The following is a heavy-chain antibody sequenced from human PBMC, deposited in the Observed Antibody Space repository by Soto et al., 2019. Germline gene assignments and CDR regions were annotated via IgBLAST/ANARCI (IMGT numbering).Heavy chain of an antibody. CDR1: GGSINSGGYY. D-gene: IGHD3-10*01. Sequence: PSETLSLTCTVYGGSINSGGYYWSWIRQHPGKGLEWIGYIYYSGNTYYNPSLQSRITISVDTSKNQFSLKLSSMTAADTAVYYCARARLDYGSGSYAGMDVWGQGTTVTVSS. CDR3: ARARLDYGSGSYAGMDV. CDR2: IYYSGNT. J-gene: IGHJ6*02. V-gene: IGHV4-31*03.